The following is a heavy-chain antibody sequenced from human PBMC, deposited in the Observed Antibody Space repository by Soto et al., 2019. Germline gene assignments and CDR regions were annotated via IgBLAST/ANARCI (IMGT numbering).Heavy chain of an antibody. CDR2: ISGSGGST. J-gene: IGHJ4*02. CDR1: GFTFSSYA. D-gene: IGHD3-10*02. CDR3: AKYVGFERRWTPFDY. Sequence: HPGGSLRLSCAASGFTFSSYAMSWVRQAPGKGLEWVSAISGSGGSTYYADSVKGRFTISRDNSKNTLYLQMNSLRAEDTAVYYCAKYVGFERRWTPFDYWGQGTLVTVSS. V-gene: IGHV3-23*01.